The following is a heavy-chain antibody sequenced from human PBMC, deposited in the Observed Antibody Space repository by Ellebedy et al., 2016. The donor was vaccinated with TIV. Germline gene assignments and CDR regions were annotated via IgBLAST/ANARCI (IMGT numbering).Heavy chain of an antibody. CDR3: AMRGQNDPASFDP. CDR1: GGSISSYF. V-gene: IGHV4-4*07. CDR2: MSTSGSS. D-gene: IGHD2/OR15-2a*01. Sequence: MPSETLSLTCSVSGGSISSYFWSWIRQPAGKGLEWVGRMSTSGSSNFNPSLKSRVTMSVDTSRNQFSLNLTSVTAADTAVYYCAMRGQNDPASFDPWGQGTLVTVSS. J-gene: IGHJ5*02.